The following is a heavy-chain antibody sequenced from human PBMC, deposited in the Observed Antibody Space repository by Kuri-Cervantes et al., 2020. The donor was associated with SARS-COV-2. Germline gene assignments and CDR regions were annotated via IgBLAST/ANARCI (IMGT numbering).Heavy chain of an antibody. CDR3: AKPQYYYDSGNFQH. J-gene: IGHJ1*01. V-gene: IGHV3-21*01. CDR2: ISSSSSYI. D-gene: IGHD3-22*01. Sequence: GGSLRLSCAASGFTFSSYSMNWVRQAPGKGLEWVSSISSSSSYIYYADSVKGRFTISRDNSKNTLYLQMNSLRAEDTAVYYCAKPQYYYDSGNFQHWGQGTLVTVSS. CDR1: GFTFSSYS.